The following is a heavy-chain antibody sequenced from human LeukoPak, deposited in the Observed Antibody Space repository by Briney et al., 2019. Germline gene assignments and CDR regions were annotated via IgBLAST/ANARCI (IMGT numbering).Heavy chain of an antibody. CDR3: ARNSGYDFGNWFDP. Sequence: GGSLRLSCAASGFTFSSYAMHWVRQAPGKGLEWVAVISHDGSNKYYADSVKGRFTISRDNSKNTLYLQMNSLRAEDTAVYYCARNSGYDFGNWFDPWGQGTLVTVSS. CDR2: ISHDGSNK. D-gene: IGHD5-12*01. J-gene: IGHJ5*02. CDR1: GFTFSSYA. V-gene: IGHV3-30-3*01.